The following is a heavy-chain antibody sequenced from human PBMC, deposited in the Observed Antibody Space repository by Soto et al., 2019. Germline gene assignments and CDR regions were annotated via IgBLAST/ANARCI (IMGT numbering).Heavy chain of an antibody. J-gene: IGHJ6*02. Sequence: HGESLKISCKGSGYSFTSYWIGWVRQMPGKGLEWMGIIYPGDSDTRYSPSFQGQVTISADKSISTAYLQWSSLKASDTAMYYCARLGPLYYYDSSGYYYGAFYYYYGMDVWGQGTTVTVSS. CDR1: GYSFTSYW. V-gene: IGHV5-51*01. D-gene: IGHD3-22*01. CDR3: ARLGPLYYYDSSGYYYGAFYYYYGMDV. CDR2: IYPGDSDT.